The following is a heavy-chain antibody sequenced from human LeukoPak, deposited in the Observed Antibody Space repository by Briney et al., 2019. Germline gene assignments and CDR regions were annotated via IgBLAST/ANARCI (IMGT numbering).Heavy chain of an antibody. CDR3: VKGRGNSGYDASLLDY. V-gene: IGHV3-64D*09. Sequence: GGSLRLSCSASGFTFSSYGMHWVRQAPGKGLEYVSAISSNGGSTYYADSVKGRFTISRDNSKNTLYLQVSSLRVEDTAVYYCVKGRGNSGYDASLLDYWGQGTLVTVSS. CDR1: GFTFSSYG. J-gene: IGHJ4*02. CDR2: ISSNGGST. D-gene: IGHD5-12*01.